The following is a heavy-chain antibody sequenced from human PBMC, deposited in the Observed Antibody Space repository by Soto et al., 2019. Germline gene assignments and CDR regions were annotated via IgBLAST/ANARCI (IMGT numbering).Heavy chain of an antibody. CDR1: GYSFTSYW. Sequence: GESLKISCKGSGYSFTSYWIGWVRQMPGKGLEWMGIIYPGDSDTRYSPSFQGQVTISTDKSISTAYLQWSSLKASDTAMYYCARLVVGSSPYYYYGMDVWGQGTTVTVSS. CDR3: ARLVVGSSPYYYYGMDV. D-gene: IGHD6-6*01. CDR2: IYPGDSDT. V-gene: IGHV5-51*01. J-gene: IGHJ6*02.